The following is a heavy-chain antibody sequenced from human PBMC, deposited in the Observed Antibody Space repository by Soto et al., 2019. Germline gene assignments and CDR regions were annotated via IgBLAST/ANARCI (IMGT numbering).Heavy chain of an antibody. V-gene: IGHV6-1*01. Sequence: SQTLSLPCAISGYSVASNSAAWNLIRQSPSRGLEWLGGTYYRSKWYNDYAVSVKSRITINPDTSKNQFSLQLNSVTPEDTAVYYCAGTPGIAVAITVFDYWGQGTLVTVSS. J-gene: IGHJ4*02. CDR1: GYSVASNSAA. D-gene: IGHD6-19*01. CDR3: AGTPGIAVAITVFDY. CDR2: TYYRSKWYN.